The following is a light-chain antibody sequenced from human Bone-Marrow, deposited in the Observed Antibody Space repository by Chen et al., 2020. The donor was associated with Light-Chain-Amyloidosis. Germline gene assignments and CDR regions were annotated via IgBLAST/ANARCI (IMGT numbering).Light chain of an antibody. CDR3: SSYTITNTLV. Sequence: QSALTQPSSGSGSPWQSINISCPGTSSDVGGDNHVSWYQQHPDKAPKLMIYEVTNRPSWVPDRFSGSKSDNTASLTISGLQTEDEADYFCSSYTITNTLVFGSGTRVTVL. J-gene: IGLJ1*01. V-gene: IGLV2-14*01. CDR1: SSDVGGDNH. CDR2: EVT.